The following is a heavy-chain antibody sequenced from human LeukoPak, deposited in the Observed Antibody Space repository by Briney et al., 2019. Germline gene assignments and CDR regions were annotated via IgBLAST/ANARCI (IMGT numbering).Heavy chain of an antibody. CDR2: IKSKADGGTT. V-gene: IGHV3-15*07. D-gene: IGHD3-3*01. CDR1: GFTFSNAW. CDR3: TTDHRRTIFGILRQPS. Sequence: GGSLRLSCAASGFTFSNAWKNWVRQAPGKGLEWVGRIKSKADGGTTDYAAPVNGRFTISRDDSKITLFLQMNSLKTEDTALYYCTTDHRRTIFGILRQPSWGQGTLVTVSS. J-gene: IGHJ5*02.